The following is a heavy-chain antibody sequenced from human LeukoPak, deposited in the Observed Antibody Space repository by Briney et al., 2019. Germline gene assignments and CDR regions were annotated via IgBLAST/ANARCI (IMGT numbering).Heavy chain of an antibody. CDR2: INPNNGAT. D-gene: IGHD6-13*01. CDR3: ARGALIVAAHGYFFGY. J-gene: IGHJ4*02. Sequence: ASVKVSCKASKYTFTDYYMHWVRQAPGQGLEWVGWINPNNGATNYAHKFQDRVIMTRDTSIDTAYMELSNLKSDDTAVLYCARGALIVAAHGYFFGYWGQGTLVTVSS. V-gene: IGHV1-2*02. CDR1: KYTFTDYY.